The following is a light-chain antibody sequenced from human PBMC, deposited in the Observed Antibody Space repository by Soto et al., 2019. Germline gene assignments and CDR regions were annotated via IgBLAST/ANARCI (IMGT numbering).Light chain of an antibody. CDR1: QSLSNNIY. J-gene: IGKJ1*01. CDR2: DAS. Sequence: EVVLTQSPGTLSLSPGERATLSCRASQSLSNNIYLAWYQQKPGQAPRLLIYDASNRATGIPDRFSGSGSGTDFTLTISRLEPEDFAVYYCQQYGSSGTFGQGTKVDIK. CDR3: QQYGSSGT. V-gene: IGKV3-20*01.